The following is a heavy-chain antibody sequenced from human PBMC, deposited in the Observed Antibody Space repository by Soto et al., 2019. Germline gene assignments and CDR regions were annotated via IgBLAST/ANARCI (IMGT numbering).Heavy chain of an antibody. CDR2: IIPIFCTA. Sequence: SVKVSCKASRGTFSSYSISCVRQAPRQELEWMGGIIPIFCTANYAQKFQGRVTITADESTSTAYMELSSLRSEDTAVYYCARDPLPYKWNYSFAYWGQGTLVTVSS. CDR1: RGTFSSYS. CDR3: ARDPLPYKWNYSFAY. D-gene: IGHD1-7*01. V-gene: IGHV1-69*13. J-gene: IGHJ4*02.